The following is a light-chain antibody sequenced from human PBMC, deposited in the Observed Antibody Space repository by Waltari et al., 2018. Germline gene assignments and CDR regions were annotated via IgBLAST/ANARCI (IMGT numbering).Light chain of an antibody. CDR2: QDT. CDR1: KLGAKY. CDR3: QAWDSSTAYV. V-gene: IGLV3-1*01. J-gene: IGLJ1*01. Sequence: SYELNQPPSVSVSPGQTVSITCSGDKLGAKYVSWYQQKPGQSPVLVIFQDTKWPSGIPERFSGSNSGNTATLTISGTQAMDEADYYCQAWDSSTAYVFGTGTKVTVL.